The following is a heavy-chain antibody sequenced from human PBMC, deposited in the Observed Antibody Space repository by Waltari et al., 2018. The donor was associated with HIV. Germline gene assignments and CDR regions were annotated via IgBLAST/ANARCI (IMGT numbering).Heavy chain of an antibody. CDR3: ARDGSSYYGLDY. D-gene: IGHD1-26*01. Sequence: EVQVVESGGGLVQPGGSLRLSCAASGFTFSTYEMNWVRQAPGKGLELVSYISSRGSTIYYADSVKGRFTISRDNAKNSLYLQMNSLRAEDTAVYFCARDGSSYYGLDYWGRGTLVTVSS. CDR2: ISSRGSTI. CDR1: GFTFSTYE. V-gene: IGHV3-48*03. J-gene: IGHJ4*02.